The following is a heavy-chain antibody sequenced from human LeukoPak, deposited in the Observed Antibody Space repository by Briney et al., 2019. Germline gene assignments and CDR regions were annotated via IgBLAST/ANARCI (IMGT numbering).Heavy chain of an antibody. V-gene: IGHV4-39*07. D-gene: IGHD3-3*01. CDR2: IYYSRST. Sequence: SETLSLTCTVSGGSISSSSYYWGWIRQPPGKGLEWIGSIYYSRSTYYNPSLKSRVTISVDTSKNQFSLKLSSVTAADTAVYYCARGITIFGVAADAFDIWGQGTMVTVSS. CDR3: ARGITIFGVAADAFDI. J-gene: IGHJ3*02. CDR1: GGSISSSSYY.